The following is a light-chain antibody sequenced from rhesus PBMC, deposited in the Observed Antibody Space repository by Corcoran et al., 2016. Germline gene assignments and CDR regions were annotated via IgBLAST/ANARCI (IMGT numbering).Light chain of an antibody. J-gene: IGKJ3*01. CDR1: QGISSY. Sequence: DIQMTQSPSSLSASVGDTVTITCRASQGISSYLAWYQQKPGKAPKPLIYYAANLESGVPSRFSGSGSGTEFTLTISSLQPEHFATYYCQQYNSAPLTFGPGTKLDIE. CDR2: YAA. V-gene: IGKV1-37*01. CDR3: QQYNSAPLT.